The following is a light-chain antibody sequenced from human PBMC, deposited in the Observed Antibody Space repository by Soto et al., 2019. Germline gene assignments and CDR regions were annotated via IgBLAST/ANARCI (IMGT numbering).Light chain of an antibody. CDR2: EVI. CDR1: SSDVGGYNL. V-gene: IGLV2-8*01. Sequence: QSALTQPPSASGSPGQSVTISCAGTSSDVGGYNLVSWYQQHPGKAPKLMIYEVIKRPSGVPDRFSGSKSGNTASLTVSGLHAEDEADYYCCSSGGSPTYVFGTGTKLTVL. J-gene: IGLJ1*01. CDR3: CSSGGSPTYV.